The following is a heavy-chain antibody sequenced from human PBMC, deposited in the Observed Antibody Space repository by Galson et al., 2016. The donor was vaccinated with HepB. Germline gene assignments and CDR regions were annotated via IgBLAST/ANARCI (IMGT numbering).Heavy chain of an antibody. CDR1: GGSISSYY. CDR2: IYSSGST. J-gene: IGHJ5*02. V-gene: IGHV4-59*01. D-gene: IGHD2-2*01. Sequence: SETLSLTCTVSGGSISSYYWSWIRQPPGKGLEWIGYIYSSGSTHYNPSLKSRVTLSLDPSKNQFSLKLRSVTAADTAVYYCARDSQVRNCSTTTGLYINWFDPWGQGTLVTVSS. CDR3: ARDSQVRNCSTTTGLYINWFDP.